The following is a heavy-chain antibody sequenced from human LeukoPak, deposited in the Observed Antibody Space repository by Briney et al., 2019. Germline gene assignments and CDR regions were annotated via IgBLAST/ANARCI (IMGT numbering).Heavy chain of an antibody. CDR1: GFTLSSYA. J-gene: IGHJ3*02. V-gene: IGHV3-21*04. CDR2: TSSSDSGK. D-gene: IGHD3-22*01. Sequence: GGSLRLSCVVSGFTLSSYAMSWVRQAPGKGLEWVAATSSSDSGKYHADSVKGRFTISRDNAKNSLYLQMNSLRAEDTAVYYCARVHYYDSSGQDAFDIWGQGTMVTVSS. CDR3: ARVHYYDSSGQDAFDI.